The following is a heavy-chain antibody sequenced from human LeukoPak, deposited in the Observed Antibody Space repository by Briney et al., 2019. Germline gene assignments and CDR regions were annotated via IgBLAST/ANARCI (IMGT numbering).Heavy chain of an antibody. CDR3: ARDHTAMDN. CDR1: GFTFSSYE. Sequence: GGSLRLSCAASGFTFSSYEMNWVREAPGKGLEWGSYISSSGSTIYYADSVKGRFTISRDNAKNSLYLQMNSLRAEDTAVYYCARDHTAMDNWGQGTLVTVSS. D-gene: IGHD5-18*01. J-gene: IGHJ4*02. CDR2: ISSSGSTI. V-gene: IGHV3-48*03.